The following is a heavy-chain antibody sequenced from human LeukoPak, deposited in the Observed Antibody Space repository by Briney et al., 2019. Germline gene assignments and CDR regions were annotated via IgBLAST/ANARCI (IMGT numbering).Heavy chain of an antibody. J-gene: IGHJ5*02. Sequence: SETLSLTCAVYGGSFSGYYWSWIRRPPGKGLEWIGEINHSGSTNYNPSLKSRVTISVDTSKNQFSLKLSSVTAADTAVYYCARGIDGPVMGVSPFDPWGQGTLVTVSS. V-gene: IGHV4-34*01. D-gene: IGHD3/OR15-3a*01. CDR3: ARGIDGPVMGVSPFDP. CDR2: INHSGST. CDR1: GGSFSGYY.